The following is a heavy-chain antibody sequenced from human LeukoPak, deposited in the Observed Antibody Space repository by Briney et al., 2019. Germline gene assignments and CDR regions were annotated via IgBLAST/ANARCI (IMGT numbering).Heavy chain of an antibody. Sequence: PGGSLRLPCAASGFTFSSYSMNWVRQAPGKGLEWVSSISSSSSYIYYADSVKGRFTISRDNAKNSLYLQMNSLRAEDTAVYYCARDSTVVPAAIDYFDYWGQGTLVTVSS. J-gene: IGHJ4*02. V-gene: IGHV3-21*01. CDR1: GFTFSSYS. D-gene: IGHD2-2*01. CDR2: ISSSSSYI. CDR3: ARDSTVVPAAIDYFDY.